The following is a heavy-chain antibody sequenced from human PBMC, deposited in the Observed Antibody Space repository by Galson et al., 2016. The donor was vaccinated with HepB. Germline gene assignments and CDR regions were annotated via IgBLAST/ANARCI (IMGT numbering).Heavy chain of an antibody. V-gene: IGHV4-4*07. Sequence: SETLSLTCTVSGGAISRYSWAWIRQPAGKGLEWIGRISPTSSTNYNPSLQSRITMSIDTSKTQFTLNLRSVTAADTAVYYCARDRGSYPDFGDDYYMDVWGKGTTVTVSS. D-gene: IGHD3/OR15-3a*01. CDR2: ISPTSST. J-gene: IGHJ6*03. CDR3: ARDRGSYPDFGDDYYMDV. CDR1: GGAISRYS.